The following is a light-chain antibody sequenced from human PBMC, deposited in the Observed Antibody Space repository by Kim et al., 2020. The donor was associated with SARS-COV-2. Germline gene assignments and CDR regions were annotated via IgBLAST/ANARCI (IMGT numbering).Light chain of an antibody. J-gene: IGLJ2*01. V-gene: IGLV3-1*01. CDR1: KLGDRY. Sequence: SYELTQPPSVSVSPGQTASITCSGDKLGDRYACWYQQRPGRSPVLVIYEDDKRPSGIPERFSGSNSGNTATLTISGTQAMDEADYYCQAWDTATHFVFGG. CDR2: EDD. CDR3: QAWDTATHFV.